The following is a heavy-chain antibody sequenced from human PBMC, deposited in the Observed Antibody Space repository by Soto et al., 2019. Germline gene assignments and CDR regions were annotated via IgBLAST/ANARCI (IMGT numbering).Heavy chain of an antibody. D-gene: IGHD6-6*01. CDR3: ARQGMAARKYYSTYLDV. Sequence: QVQLVESGGGVVQPGRSLRLSCAASGFTFRDYAMHWVRQAPGKGLVWVTLISSDATNKYLADSVKGRFTTSRDNSKITLYLQMNSLRVEDTGLYYCARQGMAARKYYSTYLDVWGQGTTVIV. J-gene: IGHJ6*02. CDR1: GFTFRDYA. CDR2: ISSDATNK. V-gene: IGHV3-30-3*01.